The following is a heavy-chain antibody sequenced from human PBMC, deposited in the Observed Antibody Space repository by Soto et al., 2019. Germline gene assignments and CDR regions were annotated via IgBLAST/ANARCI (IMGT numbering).Heavy chain of an antibody. CDR2: IYYSGST. D-gene: IGHD7-27*01. CDR3: ARHGERDVVRFDY. V-gene: IGHV4-59*08. J-gene: IGHJ4*02. CDR1: GDSISGYY. Sequence: HVQLQDSGPGLVKPSETLSLTCTVSGDSISGYYWNWIRQPPGKRLEWIGYIYYSGSTNYNPSLKSRVTISVDTSKNQFSLNLTSVTAADTAMYYCARHGERDVVRFDYWGQGILVSVSS.